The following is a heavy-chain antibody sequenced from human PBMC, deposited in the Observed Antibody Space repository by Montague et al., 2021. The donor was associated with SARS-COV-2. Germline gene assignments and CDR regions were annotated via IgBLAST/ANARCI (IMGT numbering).Heavy chain of an antibody. Sequence: LSLMCTVSGGSISSYYWNWIRQSPGKGLEWIGYIYYSGSTKYNPSFKSRVTMLVDTSKRQMSLRLNSVTAADTAVYYCAGDRGRFWHFDLWGRGTLVTVSS. CDR3: AGDRGRFWHFDL. CDR1: GGSISSYY. J-gene: IGHJ2*01. CDR2: IYYSGST. V-gene: IGHV4-59*01. D-gene: IGHD5-12*01.